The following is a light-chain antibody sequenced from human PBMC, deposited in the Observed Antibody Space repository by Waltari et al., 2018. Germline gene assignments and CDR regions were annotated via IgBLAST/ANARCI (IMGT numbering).Light chain of an antibody. J-gene: IGKJ1*01. CDR3: QQYNSFPWT. CDR2: KAS. V-gene: IGKV1-5*03. CDR1: QNINYW. Sequence: DIQMTQSPSTLSASVGDRVTITCRASQNINYWLAWYQQKPGKAPNLLIYKASSLESGVPSRFSGCGSGTEFTLTSSSLQPGDFATYYCQQYNSFPWTFCQGTKVEIK.